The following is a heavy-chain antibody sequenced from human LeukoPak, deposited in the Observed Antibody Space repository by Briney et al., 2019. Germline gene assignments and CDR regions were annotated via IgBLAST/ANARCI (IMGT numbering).Heavy chain of an antibody. J-gene: IGHJ5*02. V-gene: IGHV4-31*03. CDR1: GGSISSGGYY. CDR3: ARGQTTVTTMWFDP. D-gene: IGHD4-17*01. CDR2: IYYSGST. Sequence: SQTLSLTCTVSGGSISSGGYYWSWIRQHPGKGLEWIGYIYYSGSTYYNPSLKSRVTISVDTSKNQFSLELSSVTAADTAVYYCARGQTTVTTMWFDPWGQGTLVTVSS.